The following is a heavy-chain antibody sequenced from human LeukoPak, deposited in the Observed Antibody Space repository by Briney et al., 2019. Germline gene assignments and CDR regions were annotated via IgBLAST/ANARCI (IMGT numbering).Heavy chain of an antibody. CDR2: IRYDGSSK. D-gene: IGHD2-2*01. CDR3: AKDFDRYCSSASCYLFQY. CDR1: GFTFSNYG. J-gene: IGHJ1*01. V-gene: IGHV3-30*02. Sequence: GGSLRLSCAASGFTFSNYGMHWVRQAPGKGLEWVAFIRYDGSSKYYADSVKGRFTISRDNSKNTLYLQMNSLRAEDTAMYYCAKDFDRYCSSASCYLFQYWGQATLVTVSS.